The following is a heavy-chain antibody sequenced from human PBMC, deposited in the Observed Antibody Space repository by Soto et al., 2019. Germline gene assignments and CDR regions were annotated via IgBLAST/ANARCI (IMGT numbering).Heavy chain of an antibody. Sequence: EVQLVESGGGLVQPGGSLRLSCAASGFTVSSNYMSWVRQAPGKGLEWVSVIYSGGSTYYADSVKGRFTISRDNSKNTLYLQMNSLRAEDTAVYYCARGELRYYDSSPEGMDVWGQGTTVTVSS. V-gene: IGHV3-66*01. D-gene: IGHD3-22*01. J-gene: IGHJ6*02. CDR1: GFTVSSNY. CDR3: ARGELRYYDSSPEGMDV. CDR2: IYSGGST.